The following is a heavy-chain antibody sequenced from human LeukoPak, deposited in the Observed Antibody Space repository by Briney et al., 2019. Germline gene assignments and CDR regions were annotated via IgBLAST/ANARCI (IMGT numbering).Heavy chain of an antibody. Sequence: SETLSLTCTVSGGSINNYYWSWIRQPPGKGLEWIGYIYYSGSTNYNPSLKSRVTISVDTSKNRFSLKLSSVTAADTAVYYCARKGYISSLAGLDYWGQGTLVTVSS. D-gene: IGHD6-13*01. V-gene: IGHV4-59*01. CDR1: GGSINNYY. CDR2: IYYSGST. J-gene: IGHJ4*02. CDR3: ARKGYISSLAGLDY.